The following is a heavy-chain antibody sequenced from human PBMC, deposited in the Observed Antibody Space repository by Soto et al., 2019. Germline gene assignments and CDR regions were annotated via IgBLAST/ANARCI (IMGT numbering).Heavy chain of an antibody. J-gene: IGHJ6*03. CDR1: GFTFSSYA. V-gene: IGHV3-23*01. Sequence: GGSLRLSCAASGFTFSSYAMSWVRQAPWKGLEWVSAISGSGGSTYYADSVKGRFTISRDNSKNTLYLQMNSLRAEDTAVYYCAKDFEQWPELPSMDVWGKGTTVTVSS. D-gene: IGHD6-19*01. CDR3: AKDFEQWPELPSMDV. CDR2: ISGSGGST.